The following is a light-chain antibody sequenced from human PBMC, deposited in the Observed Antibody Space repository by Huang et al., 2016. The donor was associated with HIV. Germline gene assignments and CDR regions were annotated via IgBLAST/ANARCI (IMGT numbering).Light chain of an antibody. V-gene: IGKV2D-29*02. CDR2: EVS. Sequence: DLVMTQTPLSLSVTPGQPASISCKSGQSLLHSDGKIHLSWYLQRPGQSPHLLIYEVSNRCYGVPDRFSGSGSGTDFTLKISRVEAEDVGVYYCMQSTQLPFTFGPGTKVDLK. J-gene: IGKJ3*01. CDR3: MQSTQLPFT. CDR1: QSLLHSDGKIH.